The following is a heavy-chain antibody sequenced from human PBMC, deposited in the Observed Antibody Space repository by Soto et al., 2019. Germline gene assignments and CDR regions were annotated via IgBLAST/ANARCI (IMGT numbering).Heavy chain of an antibody. V-gene: IGHV3-74*01. CDR3: ARVIGYSYGFADYYGMDV. J-gene: IGHJ6*02. CDR2: TNTDESSI. Sequence: PGGSLRLSCAASGFTFSSYWMHWVRQAPGKGLVWVSRTNTDESSITYADSVKRRFTISRDNAKNTLYLQMNSLRAEDTAVYYCARVIGYSYGFADYYGMDVWGQGTTVTVSS. D-gene: IGHD5-18*01. CDR1: GFTFSSYW.